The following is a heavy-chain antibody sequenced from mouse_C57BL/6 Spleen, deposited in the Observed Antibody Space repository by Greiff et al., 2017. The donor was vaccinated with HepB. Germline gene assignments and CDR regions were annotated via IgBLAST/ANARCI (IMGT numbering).Heavy chain of an antibody. J-gene: IGHJ3*01. D-gene: IGHD2-3*01. Sequence: EVQRVESGGGLVKPGGSLKLSCAASGFTFSDYGMHWVRQAPEKGLEWVAYISSGSSTIYYADTVKGRFTISRDNAKNTLFLQMTSLRSEDTAMYYCAKKFDGYYDWFAYWGQGTLVTVSA. CDR3: AKKFDGYYDWFAY. CDR2: ISSGSSTI. CDR1: GFTFSDYG. V-gene: IGHV5-17*01.